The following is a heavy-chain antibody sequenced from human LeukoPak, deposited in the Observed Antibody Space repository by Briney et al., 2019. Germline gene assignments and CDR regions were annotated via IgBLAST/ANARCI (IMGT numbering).Heavy chain of an antibody. V-gene: IGHV1-2*02. J-gene: IGHJ4*02. CDR1: GYTFTGYY. Sequence: ASVKVSCKASGYTFTGYYMHWVRQAPGQGLEWMGWINPNSGGTNYAQKFQGRVTMTRDTSISTAYMELSRLRSDDTAVYYCARARGYCSGGSCYGLDFDYWGQGTLVTVSS. CDR3: ARARGYCSGGSCYGLDFDY. D-gene: IGHD2-15*01. CDR2: INPNSGGT.